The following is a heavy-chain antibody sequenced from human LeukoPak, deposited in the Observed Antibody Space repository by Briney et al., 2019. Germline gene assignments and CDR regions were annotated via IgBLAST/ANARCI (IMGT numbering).Heavy chain of an antibody. J-gene: IGHJ4*02. CDR1: EFTFSSYS. CDR2: ISSSSSYI. D-gene: IGHD2-2*01. V-gene: IGHV3-21*01. CDR3: ARDWEYCSSTSCYEIDY. Sequence: PGGSLRLSCAASEFTFSSYSMNWVRQAPGKGLEWVSSISSSSSYIYYADSVKGRFTISRDNAKNSLYLQMNSLRAEDTAVYYCARDWEYCSSTSCYEIDYWGQGTLVTVSS.